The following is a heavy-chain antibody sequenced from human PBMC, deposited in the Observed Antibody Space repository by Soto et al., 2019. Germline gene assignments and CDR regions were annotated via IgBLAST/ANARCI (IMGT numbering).Heavy chain of an antibody. D-gene: IGHD2-2*01. CDR1: GYTLTELS. CDR2: FDPEDGET. J-gene: IGHJ3*02. Sequence: QVQLVQSGAEVKKPGASVKVSCKVSGYTLTELSMHWVRQAPGQGLEWMGGFDPEDGETIYAQKLQGRVPMTEDTSTDTAYMELSSLRSEDTAVYYCATVFPSEVVPAAMGAFDIWGQGTMVTVSS. V-gene: IGHV1-24*01. CDR3: ATVFPSEVVPAAMGAFDI.